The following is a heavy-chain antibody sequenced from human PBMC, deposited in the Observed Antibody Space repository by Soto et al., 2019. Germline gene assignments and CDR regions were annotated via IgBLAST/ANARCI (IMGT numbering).Heavy chain of an antibody. Sequence: ASVKVSCKASGYTFTSYAMHWVRQAPGQRLEWMGWINAGNGNTKYSQKLQGRVTITRDTSASTAYMELSSLRSEDTAVYYCARGFRGGDAEWFDPWGQGTLVTVSS. D-gene: IGHD2-21*02. J-gene: IGHJ5*02. CDR2: INAGNGNT. CDR3: ARGFRGGDAEWFDP. V-gene: IGHV1-3*01. CDR1: GYTFTSYA.